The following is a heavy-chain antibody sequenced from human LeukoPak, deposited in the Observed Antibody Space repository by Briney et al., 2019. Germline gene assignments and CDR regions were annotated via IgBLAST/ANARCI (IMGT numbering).Heavy chain of an antibody. J-gene: IGHJ5*02. CDR1: GFTFSNYW. D-gene: IGHD3-10*01. Sequence: GGSLRLSCVASGFTFSNYWMTWVRQAPGKGQEWVANIKQDGSEKYFVDSVRGRFTISRDNAKDSLYLQMNSLRAEDTAVYYCVRGSSGIVVRGIAWAWFDPWGQGTLVTVSS. CDR2: IKQDGSEK. V-gene: IGHV3-7*05. CDR3: VRGSSGIVVRGIAWAWFDP.